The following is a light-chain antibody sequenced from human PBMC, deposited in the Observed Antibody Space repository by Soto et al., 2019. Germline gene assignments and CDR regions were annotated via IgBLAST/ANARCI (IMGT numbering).Light chain of an antibody. CDR3: QHYNSYSEA. CDR2: DAS. V-gene: IGKV1-5*01. Sequence: DIQMTHSPSTLSASVGDRVTITFRASQSISSRLAWYQQKPGKAPKLLIYDASSLESGVPSRFSGSGSGTEFTLSISSLQPDDFATYYCQHYNSYSEAFGQGTKVDIK. J-gene: IGKJ1*01. CDR1: QSISSR.